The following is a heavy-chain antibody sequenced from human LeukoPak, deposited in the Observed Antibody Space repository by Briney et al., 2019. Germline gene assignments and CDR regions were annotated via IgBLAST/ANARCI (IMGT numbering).Heavy chain of an antibody. D-gene: IGHD1-26*01. CDR1: GFTFSSYA. V-gene: IGHV3-64*02. CDR2: INSDGGNT. J-gene: IGHJ4*02. CDR3: ARARSGSYHFDY. Sequence: GGSLRLSCAASGFTFSSYAMHWVSQAPGNGLEYVSAINSDGGNTYYADSVKGRFTISRDNSKNTLYLQMGSLRAEDMAVYYCARARSGSYHFDYWGQGTLVTVSS.